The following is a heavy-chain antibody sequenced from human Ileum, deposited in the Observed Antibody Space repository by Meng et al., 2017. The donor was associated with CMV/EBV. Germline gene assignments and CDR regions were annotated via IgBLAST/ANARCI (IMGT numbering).Heavy chain of an antibody. J-gene: IGHJ4*02. Sequence: CAVSGCSISSSNWWSWVRQPPGKGLEWIGEIYHSGSTNYNPSLKSRVTISVDKSKNQFSLKLSSVTAADTAVYYCARASIVGARLLDYWGQGTLVTVSS. CDR3: ARASIVGARLLDY. V-gene: IGHV4-4*02. CDR1: GCSISSSNW. D-gene: IGHD1-26*01. CDR2: IYHSGST.